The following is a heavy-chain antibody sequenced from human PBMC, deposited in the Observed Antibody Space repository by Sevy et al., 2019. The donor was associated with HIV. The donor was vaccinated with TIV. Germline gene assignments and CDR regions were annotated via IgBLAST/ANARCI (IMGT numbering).Heavy chain of an antibody. CDR3: AREGCSRPHDY. J-gene: IGHJ4*02. Sequence: GGSLRLSCAASGFAFYEYSMSWIRQAPGKGLEWVATFSFGCGKINYTDSVKGRFTISRDNSKNPFYLQMDNLRVEDTALYYCAREGCSRPHDYWGQGTRVTVSS. CDR2: FSFGCGKI. D-gene: IGHD2-8*01. V-gene: IGHV3-23*01. CDR1: GFAFYEYS.